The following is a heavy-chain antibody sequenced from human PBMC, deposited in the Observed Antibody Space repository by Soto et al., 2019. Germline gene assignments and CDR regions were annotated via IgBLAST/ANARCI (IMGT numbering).Heavy chain of an antibody. CDR1: GFALSYYN. J-gene: IGHJ4*02. CDR3: LGGSAFSFDY. V-gene: IGHV3-48*01. Sequence: EVQLVESGGGLVQPGGSLRLSCAASGFALSYYNMKWVRQAPGKGLEWISDISSSSGATYYADSVKGRFTISRDYAKNSLHLEMNKLRGEETAKYFWLGGSAFSFDYRGQGTLVTVSS. D-gene: IGHD1-26*01. CDR2: ISSSSGAT.